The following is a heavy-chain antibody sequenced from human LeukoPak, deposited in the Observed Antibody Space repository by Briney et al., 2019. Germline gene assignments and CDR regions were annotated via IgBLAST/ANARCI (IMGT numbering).Heavy chain of an antibody. CDR2: FDPEDGET. CDR1: GYTLTELS. Sequence: ASVKVSCEVSGYTLTELSMHWVRRAPGKGLEWMGGFDPEDGETIYAQKFQGRVTMTEDTSTDTACMELSSLRSEDTAVYYCATDRSNEGGMIVGYWGQGTLVTVSS. V-gene: IGHV1-24*01. D-gene: IGHD3-22*01. CDR3: ATDRSNEGGMIVGY. J-gene: IGHJ4*02.